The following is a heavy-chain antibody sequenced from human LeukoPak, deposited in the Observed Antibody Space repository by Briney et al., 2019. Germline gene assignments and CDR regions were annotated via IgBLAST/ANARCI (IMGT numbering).Heavy chain of an antibody. V-gene: IGHV3-64*01. D-gene: IGHD2-15*01. CDR1: GFTFSSYA. CDR3: ARGVGPFDI. CDR2: ISSNGGST. Sequence: GGPLRLSCAASGFTFSSYAMHWVRQAPGGGLEYVSAISSNGGSTYYANSVKGRFTISRDNSKNTLYLQMGSLRAEDMAVYYCARGVGPFDIWGQGTMVTVS. J-gene: IGHJ3*02.